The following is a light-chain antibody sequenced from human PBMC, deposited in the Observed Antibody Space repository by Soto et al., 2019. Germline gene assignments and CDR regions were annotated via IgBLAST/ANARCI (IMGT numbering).Light chain of an antibody. CDR1: SSDVGGYNY. J-gene: IGLJ2*01. CDR3: SSYTSSSTLV. Sequence: QSVLTQPASVSGSPGQSITISCTGTSSDVGGYNYVSWYQQHPGKAPKLMISEVSNRPSGVSNRFSGSKSGNTASLTISGLQAEDEADYYCSSYTSSSTLVFGVGTKLTVL. CDR2: EVS. V-gene: IGLV2-14*01.